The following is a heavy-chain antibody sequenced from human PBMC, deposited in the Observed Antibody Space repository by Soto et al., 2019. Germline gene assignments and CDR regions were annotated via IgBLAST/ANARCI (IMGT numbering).Heavy chain of an antibody. V-gene: IGHV1-18*01. J-gene: IGHJ5*02. Sequence: GASVKVSCKASGFTFTSYGISWVRQAPGQGLEWMGWISAYNGNTNYAQKLQGRVTMTTDTSTSTAYMELRSLRPDDTAVYYCARHPSDFWFDPWGQGTLVTVSS. CDR1: GFTFTSYG. D-gene: IGHD2-21*02. CDR2: ISAYNGNT. CDR3: ARHPSDFWFDP.